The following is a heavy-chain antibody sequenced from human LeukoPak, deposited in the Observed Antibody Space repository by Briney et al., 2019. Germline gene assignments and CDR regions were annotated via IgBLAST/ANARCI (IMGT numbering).Heavy chain of an antibody. J-gene: IGHJ5*02. D-gene: IGHD3-3*01. CDR1: GGSFSGYY. CDR2: INHSGST. CDR3: ARARRFRDWFDP. V-gene: IGHV4-34*01. Sequence: SETPSLTCAVYGGSFSGYYWSWIRQPPGKGLEWIGEINHSGSTNYNPSLKSRVTISVDTSKNQFSLKLSSVTAADTAVYYCARARRFRDWFDPWGQGTLVTVSS.